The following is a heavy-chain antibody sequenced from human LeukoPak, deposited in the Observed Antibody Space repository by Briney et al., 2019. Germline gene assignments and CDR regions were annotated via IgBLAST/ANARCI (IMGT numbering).Heavy chain of an antibody. V-gene: IGHV3-23*01. CDR3: AKGIAGSRPPFDY. J-gene: IGHJ4*02. CDR1: GFTFSSYA. CDR2: ISAGGGST. Sequence: GGSLRLSCAASGFTFSSYAMSWVRQAPGKGLEWVSAISAGGGSTYYADSVKGRFTISRDNSKNTLYLQMNSLRAEDTAVHYCAKGIAGSRPPFDYWGQGTLVTVSS.